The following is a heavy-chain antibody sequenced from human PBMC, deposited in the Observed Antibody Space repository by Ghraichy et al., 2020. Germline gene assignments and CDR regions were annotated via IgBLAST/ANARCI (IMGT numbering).Heavy chain of an antibody. J-gene: IGHJ4*02. CDR3: AKDRRHCVSTICSGDYFDH. CDR1: GFGFRNYA. D-gene: IGHD6-25*01. Sequence: GGSLRLSCTASGFGFRNYALSWVRQAPGKGLEWVSTISHSGGKKYYADSVRGRVTMFRDNSKNTVYLQMNGLRANDTAVYYCAKDRRHCVSTICSGDYFDHWGQGTLVTVSS. V-gene: IGHV3-23*01. CDR2: ISHSGGKK.